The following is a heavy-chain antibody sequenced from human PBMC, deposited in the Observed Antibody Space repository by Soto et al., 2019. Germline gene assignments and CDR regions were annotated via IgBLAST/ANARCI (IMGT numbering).Heavy chain of an antibody. J-gene: IGHJ4*02. CDR2: INHSGST. D-gene: IGHD4-17*01. Sequence: QVQLQQWGAGLLKPSETLSLTCAVYGGSFSGYYWSWIRQPPGKGLEWFGEINHSGSTNYNPSLKSRVTISVDTSKNQFSLKLSSVTAADTAVYYCARVGSDYGDYLHYWGQGTLVTVSS. CDR3: ARVGSDYGDYLHY. V-gene: IGHV4-34*01. CDR1: GGSFSGYY.